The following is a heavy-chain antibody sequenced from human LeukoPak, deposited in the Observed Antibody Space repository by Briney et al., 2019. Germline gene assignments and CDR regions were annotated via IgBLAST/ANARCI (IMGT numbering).Heavy chain of an antibody. J-gene: IGHJ4*01. CDR3: AKDLDYYDSSGVGY. CDR2: INWTGGST. CDR1: GFTVDNYG. Sequence: PGGSLRLSCPASGFTVDNYGMSWVRQAPGKGLEWVSGINWTGGSTGYADSVKGRFTISRDNSKNSLYLQMNSLRTEDTALYYCAKDLDYYDSSGVGYWGPVTLVTVSS. V-gene: IGHV3-20*04. D-gene: IGHD3-22*01.